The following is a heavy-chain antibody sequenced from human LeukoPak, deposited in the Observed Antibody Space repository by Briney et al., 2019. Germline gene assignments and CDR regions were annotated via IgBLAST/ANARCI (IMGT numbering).Heavy chain of an antibody. CDR2: ISWNIGSI. CDR1: GFTLADYA. Sequence: GGSLRLSCAPSGFTLADYAMHCVRHAPGEGLEWVSGISWNIGSISYADSVKGRFTISRDNAKKSLYLQMNSLRAEDTALYYCAQDYTAAFDYWGQGTLVTVSS. V-gene: IGHV3-9*01. J-gene: IGHJ4*02. CDR3: AQDYTAAFDY.